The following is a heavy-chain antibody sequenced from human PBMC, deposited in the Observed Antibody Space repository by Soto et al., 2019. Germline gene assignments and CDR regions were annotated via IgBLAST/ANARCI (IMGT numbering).Heavy chain of an antibody. D-gene: IGHD6-6*01. CDR1: GYTFTSYG. J-gene: IGHJ6*02. CDR2: ISAYNGNT. V-gene: IGHV1-18*01. Sequence: QVQLVQSGAEVKKPGASVKVSCTASGYTFTSYGISWVRQAPGQGLEWMGWISAYNGNTNYAQKLQGRVTMTTDTSTSKAYMELRSLRSDDTAVYYCARAISSLAARRPSVRYYYYGMDVWGQGTTVTVSS. CDR3: ARAISSLAARRPSVRYYYYGMDV.